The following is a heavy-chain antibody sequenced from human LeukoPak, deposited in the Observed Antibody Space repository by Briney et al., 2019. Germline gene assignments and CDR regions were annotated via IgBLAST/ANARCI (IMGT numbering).Heavy chain of an antibody. V-gene: IGHV4-39*01. CDR2: IYYSGST. D-gene: IGHD4-17*01. J-gene: IGHJ4*02. Sequence: SETLSLTCTVSGGSISSSSYYWGRIRQPPGKGLEWIGSIYYSGSTYYNPSLKSRVTISVDTSKNQFSLKLSSVTAADMAVYYCARQHYGDYGGPQSPLIDYWGQGTLVTVSS. CDR3: ARQHYGDYGGPQSPLIDY. CDR1: GGSISSSSYY.